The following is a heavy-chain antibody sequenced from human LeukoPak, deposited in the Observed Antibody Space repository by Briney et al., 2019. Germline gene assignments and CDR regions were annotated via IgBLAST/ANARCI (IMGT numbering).Heavy chain of an antibody. J-gene: IGHJ4*02. V-gene: IGHV3-7*05. D-gene: IGHD2-8*01. CDR1: GFTFSSHS. Sequence: GGSLRLSCVVSGFTFSSHSMSWVRQAPGKGLEWVADITREGSAAYYVDSVMGRFSISRDNAKNSLYLQMNSLRAEDTAVYYCAKDWHNGDDPLFDYWGQGTVVTVSS. CDR2: ITREGSAA. CDR3: AKDWHNGDDPLFDY.